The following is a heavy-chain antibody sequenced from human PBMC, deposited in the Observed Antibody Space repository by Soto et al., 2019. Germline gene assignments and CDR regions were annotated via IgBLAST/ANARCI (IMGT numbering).Heavy chain of an antibody. CDR1: GGSVSSGSYY. V-gene: IGHV4-61*01. CDR3: ARGGVVPAAIVIDP. J-gene: IGHJ5*02. CDR2: IYYSGST. Sequence: TLSLNCSVSGGSVSSGSYYGSWIRQPPGKGLEWIGYIYYSGSTNYNPSLKSRVTISVDTSKNQFSLKLSSVTAADTAVYYCARGGVVPAAIVIDPWGQGTLVTVSS. D-gene: IGHD2-2*01.